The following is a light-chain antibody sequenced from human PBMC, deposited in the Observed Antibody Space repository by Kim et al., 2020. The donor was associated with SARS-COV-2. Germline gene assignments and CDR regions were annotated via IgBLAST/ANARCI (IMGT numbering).Light chain of an antibody. CDR3: QQYSDLWT. CDR1: LSVGRR. CDR2: DAS. Sequence: SLSPGERATLSCRASLSVGRRLAWYQQKHGQVPRVLIYDASTRATGIPARFSGSGSATEFTLTISSLQSEDFAVYYCQQYSDLWTFGQGTKVEIK. J-gene: IGKJ1*01. V-gene: IGKV3-15*01.